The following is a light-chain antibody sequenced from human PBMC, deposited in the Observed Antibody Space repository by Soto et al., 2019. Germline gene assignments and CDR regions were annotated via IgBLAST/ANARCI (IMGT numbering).Light chain of an antibody. J-gene: IGLJ1*01. CDR3: QSYDSSISMV. V-gene: IGLV1-40*01. Sequence: QSVLTQPPSVSGAPGQRITISCTGSSSNIGAGYDVHWYQQLPGTAPKLLIYGNNNRPSGVPDRFSGSKSGSSASLAITGLQAEDEADYYCQSYDSSISMVFGTGTKLPS. CDR1: SSNIGAGYD. CDR2: GNN.